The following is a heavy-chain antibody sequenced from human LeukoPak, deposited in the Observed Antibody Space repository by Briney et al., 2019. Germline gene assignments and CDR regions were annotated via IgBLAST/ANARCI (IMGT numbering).Heavy chain of an antibody. CDR1: GGSISSYY. CDR3: ASAQAGRPELRY. D-gene: IGHD6-19*01. CDR2: IYYSGST. Sequence: SETLSLTCTVSGGSISSYYWSWIRQPPGKGLEWIGYIYYSGSTNYNPSLKSRVTISVDTSKNQFSLKLSSVTAADTAVYCCASAQAGRPELRYWGQGTLVTVSS. V-gene: IGHV4-59*01. J-gene: IGHJ4*02.